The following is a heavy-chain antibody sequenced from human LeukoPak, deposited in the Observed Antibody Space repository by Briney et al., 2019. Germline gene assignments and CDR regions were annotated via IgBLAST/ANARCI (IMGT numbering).Heavy chain of an antibody. V-gene: IGHV3-23*01. D-gene: IGHD3-3*01. CDR2: VSASGGPT. J-gene: IGHJ4*02. CDR1: GFTFSSYA. CDR3: AKGRFRFDY. Sequence: GSLRLSCAASGFTFSSYAMSRVRQAPGKGLEWVSAVSASGGPTYYADSVKGRFTISRDNSKNTLYLQMNSLRAEDTAVYYCAKGRFRFDYWGQGILVTVSS.